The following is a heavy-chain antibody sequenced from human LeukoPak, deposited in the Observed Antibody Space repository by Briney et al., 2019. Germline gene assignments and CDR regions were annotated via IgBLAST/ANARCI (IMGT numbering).Heavy chain of an antibody. CDR2: IIPSLGTP. J-gene: IGHJ4*02. CDR1: GDTFSNYA. D-gene: IGHD6-13*01. Sequence: SVKVSCKASGDTFSNYAISWVRQAPGQGLEWVGRIIPSLGTPNYAQKFQGRVTITADRSTTAAYMELSSLRFEDTAVYYCARAGSSRFSVPYYFNYWGQGTPVTVSS. CDR3: ARAGSSRFSVPYYFNY. V-gene: IGHV1-69*04.